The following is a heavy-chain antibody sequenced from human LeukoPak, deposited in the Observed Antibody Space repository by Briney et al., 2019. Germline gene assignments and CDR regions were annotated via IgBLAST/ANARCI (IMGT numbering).Heavy chain of an antibody. V-gene: IGHV3-7*01. CDR3: ARQRKTYYYDSEYYFDY. Sequence: GGSLRLSCAASGFTFSSYWMSWVRQAPGKGVELVANIKQDGSEKYYVDSVKGRFTISRDNAKNSLYLQMNSLRAEDTAVYYCARQRKTYYYDSEYYFDYWGQGTLVTVSS. CDR1: GFTFSSYW. D-gene: IGHD3-22*01. J-gene: IGHJ4*02. CDR2: IKQDGSEK.